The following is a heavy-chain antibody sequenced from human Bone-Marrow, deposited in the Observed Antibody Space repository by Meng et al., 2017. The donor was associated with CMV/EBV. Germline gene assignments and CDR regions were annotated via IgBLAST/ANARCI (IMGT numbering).Heavy chain of an antibody. D-gene: IGHD3-3*01. CDR1: GGTFSSYA. Sequence: SVKVSCKASGGTFSSYAINWVRQAPGQGLEWMGGIIPIFGTANYAQKFQGRVTITTDESTSTAYMELSSLRSEDTAVYYCARGTIFGVVIGCGMDVWGQGTTVTVSS. V-gene: IGHV1-69*05. CDR2: IIPIFGTA. CDR3: ARGTIFGVVIGCGMDV. J-gene: IGHJ6*02.